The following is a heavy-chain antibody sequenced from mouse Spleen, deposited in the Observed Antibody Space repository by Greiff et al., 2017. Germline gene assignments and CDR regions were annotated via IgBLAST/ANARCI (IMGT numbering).Heavy chain of an antibody. D-gene: IGHD1-2*01. Sequence: EVKLVESGGGLVKPGGSLKLSCAASGFTFSDYGMHCVRQAPEKGLEWVAYISSGSSTIYYADTVKGRFTISRDNAKNTLFLQMTSLRSEDTAMYYCARELLRLRRFAYWGQGTLVTVSA. CDR2: ISSGSSTI. J-gene: IGHJ3*01. CDR3: ARELLRLRRFAY. CDR1: GFTFSDYG. V-gene: IGHV5-17*01.